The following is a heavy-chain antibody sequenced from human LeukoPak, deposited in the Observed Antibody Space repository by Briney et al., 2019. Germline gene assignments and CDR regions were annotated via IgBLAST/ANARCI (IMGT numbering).Heavy chain of an antibody. D-gene: IGHD3-10*01. CDR3: ARIARLWFGELLRVGAFDI. Sequence: SETLSLTCAVSGGSISSSNWWSWVRQPPGKGLEWIGEIYHSGSTNYNPSLKSRVTISVDKSKNQFSLKLSSVTAADTAVYYCARIARLWFGELLRVGAFDIWGQGTMVTVSS. CDR1: GGSISSSNW. CDR2: IYHSGST. J-gene: IGHJ3*02. V-gene: IGHV4-4*02.